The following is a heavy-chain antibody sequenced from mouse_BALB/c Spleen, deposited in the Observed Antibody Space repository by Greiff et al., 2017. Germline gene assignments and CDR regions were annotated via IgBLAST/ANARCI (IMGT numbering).Heavy chain of an antibody. CDR2: ISDGGSYT. CDR1: GFTFSDYY. CDR3: ARGGYYVRTWFAY. Sequence: EVQGVESGGGLVKPGGSLKLSCAASGFTFSDYYMYWVRQTPEKRLECVATISDGGSYTYYPDSVKGRFTISRDNAKNNLYLQMSSLKSEDTAMYYCARGGYYVRTWFAYWGQGTLVTVSA. D-gene: IGHD2-3*01. J-gene: IGHJ3*01. V-gene: IGHV5-4*02.